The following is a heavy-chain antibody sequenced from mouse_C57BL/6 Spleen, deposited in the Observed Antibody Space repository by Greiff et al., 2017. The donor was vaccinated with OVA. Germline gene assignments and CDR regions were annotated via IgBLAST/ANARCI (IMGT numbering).Heavy chain of an antibody. CDR3: ARYPYYRTPDY. D-gene: IGHD2-10*01. J-gene: IGHJ2*01. V-gene: IGHV1-50*01. CDR2: IDPSDSYT. CDR1: GYTFTSYW. Sequence: QVQLQQPGAELVKPGASVKLSCKASGYTFTSYWMQWVKQRPGQGLEWIGEIDPSDSYTNYNQKFKGKATLTVDTSSSTAYMQLSSLTSEDSAVYYCARYPYYRTPDYWGQGTTLTVSS.